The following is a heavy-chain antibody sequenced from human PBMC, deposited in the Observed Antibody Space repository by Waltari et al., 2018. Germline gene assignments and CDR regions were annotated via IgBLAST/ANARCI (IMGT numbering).Heavy chain of an antibody. CDR3: VKSPGYSADSSYFDS. V-gene: IGHV3-23*01. Sequence: DVDLFESGGDLVHPGGSLIISCRGSQFLFLRYAVGWVRQAPGKGLEWFSVLSASGATTYYADSVKGRFTISRDNSKDTLYLQMSNLRVEDTAIYFCVKSPGYSADSSYFDSWGRGTQVSVST. CDR1: QFLFLRYA. J-gene: IGHJ4*02. D-gene: IGHD5-18*01. CDR2: LSASGATT.